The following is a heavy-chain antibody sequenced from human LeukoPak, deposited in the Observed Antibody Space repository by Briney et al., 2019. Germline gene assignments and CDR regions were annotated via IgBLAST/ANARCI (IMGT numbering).Heavy chain of an antibody. Sequence: SETLSLTCAVYGGSFSGYYWSWIRQPPGKGLEWIGEINHSGSTNYNPPLKSRVTISVDTSKNQFSLKLSSVTAADTAVYYCARLDDSSGYADYWGQGTLVTVSS. V-gene: IGHV4-34*01. D-gene: IGHD3-22*01. J-gene: IGHJ4*02. CDR3: ARLDDSSGYADY. CDR2: INHSGST. CDR1: GGSFSGYY.